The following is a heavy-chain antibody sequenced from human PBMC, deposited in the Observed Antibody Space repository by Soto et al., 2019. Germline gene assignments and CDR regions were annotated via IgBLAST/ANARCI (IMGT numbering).Heavy chain of an antibody. J-gene: IGHJ4*02. Sequence: QVQLVESGGGVVQPGRSLRLSCAASGFTFSSYAMHWVRRAPGKGLEWMAVMSYDGSNKYYADSVKGRFTISRDNSKNTLYLQMNSLRPEDTALYYCAREGWAYWGQGTLVIVAA. CDR3: AREGWAY. CDR1: GFTFSSYA. CDR2: MSYDGSNK. D-gene: IGHD1-26*01. V-gene: IGHV3-30-3*01.